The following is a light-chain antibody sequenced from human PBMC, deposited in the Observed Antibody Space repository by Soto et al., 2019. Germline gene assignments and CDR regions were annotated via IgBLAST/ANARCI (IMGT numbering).Light chain of an antibody. V-gene: IGKV3-11*01. CDR1: QSVSSY. CDR2: DAS. CDR3: QQRSNLMYT. J-gene: IGKJ2*01. Sequence: EIVLTQSPATLSLSPGERATLSCRASQSVSSYLAWYQQKPGQAPRILIYDASARATGIPARFSGSGSGTDFTLTISSLEPEEFAVYYCQQRSNLMYTLGEGTKLEIK.